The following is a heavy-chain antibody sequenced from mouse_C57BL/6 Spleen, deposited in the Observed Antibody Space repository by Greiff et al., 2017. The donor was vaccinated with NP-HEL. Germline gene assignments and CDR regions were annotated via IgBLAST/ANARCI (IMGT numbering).Heavy chain of an antibody. CDR2: ISSGGDYI. J-gene: IGHJ4*01. CDR1: GFTFSSYA. V-gene: IGHV5-9-1*02. D-gene: IGHD1-1*01. CDR3: TRHGSSYEGAMDY. Sequence: EVQGVESGEGLVKPGGSLKLSCAASGFTFSSYAMSWVRQTPEKRLEWVAYISSGGDYIYYADTVKGRFTISRDNARNTLYLQMSSLKSEDTAMYYCTRHGSSYEGAMDYWGQGTSVTVSS.